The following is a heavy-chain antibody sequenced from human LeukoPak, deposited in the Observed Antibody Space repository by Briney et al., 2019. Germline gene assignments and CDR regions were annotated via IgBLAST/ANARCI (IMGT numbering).Heavy chain of an antibody. D-gene: IGHD5-24*01. CDR3: ATRGRWLQYLPEEGYFDP. CDR2: IYYSGST. V-gene: IGHV4-39*01. Sequence: SETLSLTCTVSGGSISSSSYYWGWIRQPPGKGLEWIGSIYYSGSTYYNPSLKSRVTISVDTSKNQFSLKLSSVTAADTAVYYCATRGRWLQYLPEEGYFDPWGRGTLVTVSS. CDR1: GGSISSSSYY. J-gene: IGHJ2*01.